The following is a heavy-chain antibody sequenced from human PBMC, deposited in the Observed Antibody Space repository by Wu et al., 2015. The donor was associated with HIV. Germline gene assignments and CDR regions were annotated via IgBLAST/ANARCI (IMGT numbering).Heavy chain of an antibody. CDR3: ARDYGYYDILTGYEDWFDP. CDR1: GYTFTSYG. J-gene: IGHJ5*02. Sequence: QVQLVQSGAEVKKPGASVKVSCKASGYTFTSYGISWVRQAPGQGLEWMGWISAYNGNTNYAQKLQGRVTMTTDTSTSTAYMELRSLRSDDTAVYCCARDYGYYDILTGYEDWFDPWGQGTLVTVSS. D-gene: IGHD3-9*01. CDR2: ISAYNGNT. V-gene: IGHV1-18*01.